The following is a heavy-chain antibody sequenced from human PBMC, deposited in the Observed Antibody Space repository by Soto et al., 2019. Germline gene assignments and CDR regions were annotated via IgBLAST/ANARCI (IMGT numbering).Heavy chain of an antibody. CDR3: AKTAWVYYYDSSGPTRYYFDY. CDR2: ISGSGGST. J-gene: IGHJ4*02. CDR1: GFTFSSYA. V-gene: IGHV3-23*01. D-gene: IGHD3-22*01. Sequence: GGSLRLSCAASGFTFSSYAMSWVRQAPGKGLEWVSAISGSGGSTYYADSVKGRFTISRDNSKNTLYLQMNSLRAEDTAVYYCAKTAWVYYYDSSGPTRYYFDYWGQGTLVTVSS.